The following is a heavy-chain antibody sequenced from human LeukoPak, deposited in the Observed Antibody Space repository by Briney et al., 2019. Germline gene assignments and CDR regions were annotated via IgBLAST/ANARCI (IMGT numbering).Heavy chain of an antibody. CDR2: ISGGGDMT. Sequence: PXGSLRLSCAASGFTFSSYGMSWVRQGPGEGLEWVSAISGGGDMTHYTDSVKGRFTISRDNSRNVLYLQMNSLRADDAAIYYCARGYCTSTNCNNWFDPWGQGALVTVSS. V-gene: IGHV3-23*01. CDR1: GFTFSSYG. J-gene: IGHJ5*02. CDR3: ARGYCTSTNCNNWFDP. D-gene: IGHD2-2*01.